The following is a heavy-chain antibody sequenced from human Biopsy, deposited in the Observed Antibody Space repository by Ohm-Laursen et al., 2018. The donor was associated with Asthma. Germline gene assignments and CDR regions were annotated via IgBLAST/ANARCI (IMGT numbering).Heavy chain of an antibody. CDR2: ISYSGST. CDR3: ARVPTTLRYFDL. Sequence: SQTLSLTCTVSGGSVSSGSYYWSWIRQPPGKGLAWVSYISYSGSTDYNPSLKSRLTISMDTSKNQFSLKLSSVTAADTAVYYCARVPTTLRYFDLWGRGTLATVSS. V-gene: IGHV4-61*01. J-gene: IGHJ2*01. CDR1: GGSVSSGSYY. D-gene: IGHD2-15*01.